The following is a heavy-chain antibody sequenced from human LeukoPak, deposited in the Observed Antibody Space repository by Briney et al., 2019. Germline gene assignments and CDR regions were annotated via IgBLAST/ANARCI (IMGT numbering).Heavy chain of an antibody. Sequence: GGSLRLSCAASGFTFSNYGMHWVRQAPGKGLEWAAFVRFDDVEKYYADSVKGRFTISRDNSKNTLYLQMNSLKGDETAVYYRSSRSWSYSYFDFWGQGTRVTVSS. V-gene: IGHV3-30*02. J-gene: IGHJ4*02. CDR3: SSRSWSYSYFDF. CDR1: GFTFSNYG. D-gene: IGHD1-26*01. CDR2: VRFDDVEK.